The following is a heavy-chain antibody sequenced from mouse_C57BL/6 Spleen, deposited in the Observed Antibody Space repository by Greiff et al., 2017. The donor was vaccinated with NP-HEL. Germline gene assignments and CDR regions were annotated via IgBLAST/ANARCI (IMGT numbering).Heavy chain of an antibody. V-gene: IGHV1-55*01. Sequence: QVQLQQPGAELVKPGASVKMSCKASGYTFTSYWITWVKQRPGQGLEWIGDIYPGSGSTNYNEKFKSKATLTVDTSSSTAYMQLSSLTSEDSAVYYCARYDYDVSLAMDYWGQGTSVTVSS. CDR3: ARYDYDVSLAMDY. J-gene: IGHJ4*01. CDR1: GYTFTSYW. CDR2: IYPGSGST. D-gene: IGHD2-4*01.